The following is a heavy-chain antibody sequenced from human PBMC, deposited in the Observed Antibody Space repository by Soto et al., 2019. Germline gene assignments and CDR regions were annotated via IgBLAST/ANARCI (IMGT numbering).Heavy chain of an antibody. CDR3: ARDKIGYDYVWGSYRLYYYYGMDV. V-gene: IGHV1-69*13. CDR2: IIPIFGTA. Sequence: SVKVSCKASGRTFSSYAISWVRQAPGQGLEWMGGIIPIFGTANYAQKFQGRVTITADESTSTAYMELSSLRSEDTAVYYCARDKIGYDYVWGSYRLYYYYGMDVWGQGTMVTVSS. CDR1: GRTFSSYA. J-gene: IGHJ6*02. D-gene: IGHD3-16*02.